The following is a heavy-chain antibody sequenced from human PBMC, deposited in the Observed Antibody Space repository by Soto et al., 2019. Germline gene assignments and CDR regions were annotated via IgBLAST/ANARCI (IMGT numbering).Heavy chain of an antibody. D-gene: IGHD2-15*01. Sequence: QVQLVQSGAEVKKPGSSVKVSCKASGGTFSTYSITWVRQAPGQGPEWMGRIIPVLGLANYAQKFHGRVTITADKSTSTAYMELSSLRSEDTAVYHCAKEAYCSAGSCLDDAFDIWGQGTMVTVSS. CDR2: IIPVLGLA. V-gene: IGHV1-69*02. CDR3: AKEAYCSAGSCLDDAFDI. CDR1: GGTFSTYS. J-gene: IGHJ3*02.